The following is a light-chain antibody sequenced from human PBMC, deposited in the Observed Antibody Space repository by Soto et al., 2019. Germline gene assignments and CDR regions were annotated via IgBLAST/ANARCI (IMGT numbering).Light chain of an antibody. Sequence: PGERATLSCRASQSVSNNYVAWYQQKPGQAPRLLIAGASSRATGIPDRFSGSGSGTDFTLTISRLEPEDFAVYYCQQYGTSPPLTFDGGTKVEIK. CDR3: QQYGTSPPLT. J-gene: IGKJ4*01. CDR1: QSVSNNY. CDR2: GAS. V-gene: IGKV3-20*01.